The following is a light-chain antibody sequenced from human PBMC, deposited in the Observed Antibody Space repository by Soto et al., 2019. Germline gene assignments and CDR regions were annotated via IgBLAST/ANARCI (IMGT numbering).Light chain of an antibody. V-gene: IGKV3-20*01. CDR1: QSVSSN. CDR3: QRYDSSPRT. CDR2: AIS. J-gene: IGKJ1*01. Sequence: DIVWTQSPGTLAFSREDGATLACRASQSVSSNLAWYQQKPGQAPRLLIYAISDRATGVPDRFRGSGSGTDFTLTITSLEPEDFAVYFCQRYDSSPRTFGQGTKVDIK.